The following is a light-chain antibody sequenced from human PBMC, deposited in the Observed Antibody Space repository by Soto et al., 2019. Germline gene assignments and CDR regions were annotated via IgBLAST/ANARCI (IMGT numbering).Light chain of an antibody. Sequence: EVVLTQSPVTLSLSPGERATLSCRASQSVSSPYLAWCQQKPRQPPRLLIYGASSRATDIPDKFIGSGSGTEFTLTIARLAPEDFAMYYCQQYGSSPFTFGPGTKVDI. CDR2: GAS. CDR3: QQYGSSPFT. J-gene: IGKJ3*01. V-gene: IGKV3-20*01. CDR1: QSVSSPY.